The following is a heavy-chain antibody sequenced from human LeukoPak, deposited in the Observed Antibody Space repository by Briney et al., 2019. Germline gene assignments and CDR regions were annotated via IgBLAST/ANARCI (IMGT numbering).Heavy chain of an antibody. Sequence: GGSLRLSCAASGFRFNDYAMSWVRQAPGKGLEWVSGVSGSGETTYYADSVKGRFTISRDKSKNSLYLQMNSLRVEDTAIYYCAKDHLCSAGNCYLDYWGQGTLVTVSS. CDR1: GFRFNDYA. D-gene: IGHD2-15*01. CDR3: AKDHLCSAGNCYLDY. CDR2: VSGSGETT. J-gene: IGHJ4*02. V-gene: IGHV3-23*01.